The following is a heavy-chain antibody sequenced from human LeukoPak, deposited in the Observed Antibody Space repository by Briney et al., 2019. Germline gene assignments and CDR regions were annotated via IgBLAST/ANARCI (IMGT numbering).Heavy chain of an antibody. J-gene: IGHJ6*03. CDR3: ARGLLQDYYYMDV. D-gene: IGHD2-15*01. V-gene: IGHV4-59*01. CDR2: IYYIGST. CDR1: GGSISSYY. Sequence: SETLSLTCTVSGGSISSYYWNWIRQPPGKGLEWIGYIYYIGSTNYNPSLNSRVTISVDTSKNQFSLKLSSVTAADTAVYYCARGLLQDYYYMDVWGKGTTVTVSS.